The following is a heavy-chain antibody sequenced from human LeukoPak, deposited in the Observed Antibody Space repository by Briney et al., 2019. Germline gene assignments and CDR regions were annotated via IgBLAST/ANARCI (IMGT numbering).Heavy chain of an antibody. V-gene: IGHV4-59*12. CDR2: IYYSGSP. CDR3: ARDYYDSSGYYYYYYGMDV. J-gene: IGHJ6*01. D-gene: IGHD3-22*01. CDR1: GGSISSYY. Sequence: SETLSLTCSVSGGSISSYYWSWIWQPPGKGLEWIGYIYYSGSPNYNPSLKSRVTITVDTSKNQFSLKLSSVTTADTAVYHCARDYYDSSGYYYYYYGMDVSGQGTTVTVSS.